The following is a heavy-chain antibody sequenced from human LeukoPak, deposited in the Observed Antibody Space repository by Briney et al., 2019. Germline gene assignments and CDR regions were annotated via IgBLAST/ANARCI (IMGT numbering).Heavy chain of an antibody. V-gene: IGHV5-51*01. D-gene: IGHD5-24*01. CDR3: TKAPTSSLSFFDF. J-gene: IGHJ4*02. Sequence: GESLKISCNASGYSFSSYWIGWVRQMRGKGLEWMAIINPGDYDARYSPSFQGQVTVSADRSISTAYMQWSTLKASDTATYYCTKAPTSSLSFFDFWGQGTLVTVSS. CDR2: INPGDYDA. CDR1: GYSFSSYW.